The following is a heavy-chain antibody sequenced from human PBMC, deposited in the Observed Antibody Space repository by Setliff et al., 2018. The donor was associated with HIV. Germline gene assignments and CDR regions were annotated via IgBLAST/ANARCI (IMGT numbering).Heavy chain of an antibody. CDR1: GGSISSHY. CDR3: ARAGYYGSTSYWEYFQH. CDR2: IYYNRIT. V-gene: IGHV4-59*11. Sequence: KASETLSLTCTVSGGSISSHYWSWIRQPPGKGLEWIGSIYYNRITNYNPSLKSRVTVSVDTSKNQFSLKLSSVTAADTAVYYCARAGYYGSTSYWEYFQHWGQGTRVTV. D-gene: IGHD3-22*01. J-gene: IGHJ1*01.